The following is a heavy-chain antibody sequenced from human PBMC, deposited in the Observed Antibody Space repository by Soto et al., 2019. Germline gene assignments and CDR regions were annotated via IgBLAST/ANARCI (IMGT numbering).Heavy chain of an antibody. D-gene: IGHD3-3*02. CDR2: ISAYNGNT. Sequence: ASVKVSCKASGYTFSNYGTSWVRKAPGQGLEWMGWISAYNGNTHYAQKFQGRVTMTTDTSTGTAYMELRSLRSDDTAVYYCARDVPATAAFLWDYWGQGTQVTVPQ. V-gene: IGHV1-18*01. CDR1: GYTFSNYG. J-gene: IGHJ4*02. CDR3: ARDVPATAAFLWDY.